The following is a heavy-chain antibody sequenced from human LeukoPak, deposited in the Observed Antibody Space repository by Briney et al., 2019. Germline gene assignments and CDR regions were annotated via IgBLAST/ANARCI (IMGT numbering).Heavy chain of an antibody. D-gene: IGHD5-24*01. V-gene: IGHV3-7*01. CDR3: AGGRDVYRY. J-gene: IGHJ4*02. CDR2: IKQDGSEK. CDR1: GFTFSSYW. Sequence: PGGSLRLSCAASGFTFSSYWMTWVRQAPGRGLEWVANIKQDGSEKYYVDSVKGRFTISRDNAKNSLYLQMNSPRAEDTAVYYCAGGRDVYRYWGQGTLVTVSS.